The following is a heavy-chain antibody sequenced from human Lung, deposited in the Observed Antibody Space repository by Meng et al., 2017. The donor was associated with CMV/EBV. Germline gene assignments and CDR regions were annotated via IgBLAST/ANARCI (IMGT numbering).Heavy chain of an antibody. D-gene: IGHD4/OR15-4a*01. CDR1: GYTITSYY. Sequence: QVQLVQSGAALKKPGASEKVSCRASGYTITSYYIHWIRQAPGQGLEWMGWIDPRRGDTKYAQRFQGRVTLTRDTSIDTVYMELTSLTSDDTAAYYCARDDYGPFNYWGQGTLVTVSS. CDR3: ARDDYGPFNY. J-gene: IGHJ4*02. V-gene: IGHV1-2*02. CDR2: IDPRRGDT.